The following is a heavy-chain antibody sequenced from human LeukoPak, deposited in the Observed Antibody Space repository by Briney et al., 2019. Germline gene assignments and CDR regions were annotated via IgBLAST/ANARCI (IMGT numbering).Heavy chain of an antibody. CDR3: ARSNPGGGPTQARAANF. J-gene: IGHJ4*02. Sequence: GGSLRLSCAASGFTFSSYWMHWVRQAPGKGLVWVSRIKSDGSTNYADSVKGRFTISRDNAKNTLSLQMNSLRAEDTGVYFCARSNPGGGPTQARAANFWGQGTLVTVFS. CDR1: GFTFSSYW. D-gene: IGHD3-16*01. V-gene: IGHV3-74*01. CDR2: IKSDGST.